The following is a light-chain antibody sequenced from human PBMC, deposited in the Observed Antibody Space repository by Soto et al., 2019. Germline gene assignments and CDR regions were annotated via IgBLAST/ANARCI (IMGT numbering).Light chain of an antibody. J-gene: IGKJ3*01. CDR1: QSVSSSY. V-gene: IGKV3-20*01. CDR2: GAS. Sequence: EMVLTQSPGTLSLSPGERATLSCRARQSVSSSYLAWYQQKPGQAPRLLIYGASSRATGIPDRFSGSGSGTDFTLTLSSLESEDFAVYYCLHYGGSPPFTFCPGNKLDIK. CDR3: LHYGGSPPFT.